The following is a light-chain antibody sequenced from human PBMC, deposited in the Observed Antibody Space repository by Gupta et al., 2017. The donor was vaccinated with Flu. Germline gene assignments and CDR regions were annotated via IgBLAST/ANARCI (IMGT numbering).Light chain of an antibody. J-gene: IGLJ1*01. CDR1: STNIGAYYD. Sequence: QSVLTQPPSVSGASGQRVTISCTGSSTNIGAYYDVHWYQHLPGKAPKLLIYGNNKRPSGVSDRISGSKSGTSAFLAITGLRAEDEADYYCQSYDGSLRAYVFGTGTKVTVL. CDR3: QSYDGSLRAYV. V-gene: IGLV1-40*01. CDR2: GNN.